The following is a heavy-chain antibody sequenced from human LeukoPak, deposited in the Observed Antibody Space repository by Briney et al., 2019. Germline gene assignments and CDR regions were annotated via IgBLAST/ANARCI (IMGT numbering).Heavy chain of an antibody. Sequence: SETLSLTCAVYGDSFSEYVWNWIRQAPGKSLEYIGEINHRGTSHYNPSLKTRVTLSVDTSKNQFSLKLTSVTAADTAVCYRAKGSSFDGYCTPGACDAGYYDIWGQGTPVIVSS. CDR3: AKGSSFDGYCTPGACDAGYYDI. CDR2: INHRGTS. D-gene: IGHD2-8*01. CDR1: GDSFSEYV. J-gene: IGHJ4*02. V-gene: IGHV4-34*01.